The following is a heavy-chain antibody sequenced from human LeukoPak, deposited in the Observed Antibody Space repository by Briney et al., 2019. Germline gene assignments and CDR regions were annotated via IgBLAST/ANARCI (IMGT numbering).Heavy chain of an antibody. CDR3: AKDYYDSSGYYYAFDY. CDR2: ISGSGGST. J-gene: IGHJ4*01. D-gene: IGHD3-22*01. Sequence: GGSLRLSCAASGFTFSSYAMSWVRQAPGKGLEWVSAISGSGGSTYYADSVKGRFTISRDNSKNTLYLQMNSLRAEDTAVYYCAKDYYDSSGYYYAFDYWGHGTLVTVSS. CDR1: GFTFSSYA. V-gene: IGHV3-23*01.